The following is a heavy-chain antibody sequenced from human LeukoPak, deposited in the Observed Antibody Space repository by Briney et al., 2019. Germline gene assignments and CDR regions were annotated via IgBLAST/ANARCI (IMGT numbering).Heavy chain of an antibody. J-gene: IGHJ5*02. Sequence: GASVKVSCKASGYTFTSYYMHWVRQAPGQGLEWMGIINPSGGSTSYAQKFQGRVTMTRDMSTSTVYMELSSLRSEDTAVYYCARDPYYYDSSGYYSSNWFDPWGQGTLVTVSS. CDR3: ARDPYYYDSSGYYSSNWFDP. D-gene: IGHD3-22*01. CDR1: GYTFTSYY. CDR2: INPSGGST. V-gene: IGHV1-46*01.